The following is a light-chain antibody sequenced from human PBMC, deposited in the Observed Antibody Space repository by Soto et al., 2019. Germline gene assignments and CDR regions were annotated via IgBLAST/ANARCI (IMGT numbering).Light chain of an antibody. CDR3: SSYTSSSTYV. V-gene: IGLV2-14*01. J-gene: IGLJ1*01. Sequence: QSVLTQPASVSGAPGQSITISCTGISTDVGGYNYVSWYQQHPGKAPKVMIYEVSNRPSGVSNRFSGSKSGNTASLTISGLQAEDEADYYCSSYTSSSTYVFGTGTKV. CDR1: STDVGGYNY. CDR2: EVS.